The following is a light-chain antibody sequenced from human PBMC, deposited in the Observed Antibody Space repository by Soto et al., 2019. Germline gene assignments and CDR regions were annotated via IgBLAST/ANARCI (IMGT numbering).Light chain of an antibody. CDR2: GAS. CDR3: QQYNNWPPWT. CDR1: QSVYSN. Sequence: EIVMTQSPATLSVYPGERATLSCRASQSVYSNLAWYQQKPGQAPRLLIYGASTRATGIPARFSGSGSGTEFTLTISSLQSEDFAVYYCQQYNNWPPWTFGQGTKVEIK. V-gene: IGKV3-15*01. J-gene: IGKJ1*01.